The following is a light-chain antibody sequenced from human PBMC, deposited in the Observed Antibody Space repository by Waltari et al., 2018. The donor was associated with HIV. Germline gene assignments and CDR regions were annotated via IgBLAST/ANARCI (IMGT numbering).Light chain of an antibody. CDR3: QQYNNWPQT. CDR2: GAS. J-gene: IGKJ2*01. CDR1: QTFNNH. V-gene: IGKV3-15*01. Sequence: EKVMTQSPATLSVSPGERATLSCRTSQTFNNHLAWYRQKPGQAPQLLIYGASTRAAGGPAMFRGSGSGTGFTLTITSLQSEDLAIYYCQQYNNWPQTFGQGTKVEIK.